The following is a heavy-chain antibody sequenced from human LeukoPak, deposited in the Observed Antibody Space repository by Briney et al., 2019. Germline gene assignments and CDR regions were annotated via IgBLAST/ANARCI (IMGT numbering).Heavy chain of an antibody. CDR1: GFTFSSYA. D-gene: IGHD5-18*01. Sequence: GGSLRLSCAASGFTFSSYAMSWVRQAPGKGLEWVSAISGSGGSTYYADSVKGRFTTSRDNSKNTLYLQMNSLRAEDTAVYYCAKVRSYGVAPFDYWGQGTLVTVSS. V-gene: IGHV3-23*01. J-gene: IGHJ4*02. CDR3: AKVRSYGVAPFDY. CDR2: ISGSGGST.